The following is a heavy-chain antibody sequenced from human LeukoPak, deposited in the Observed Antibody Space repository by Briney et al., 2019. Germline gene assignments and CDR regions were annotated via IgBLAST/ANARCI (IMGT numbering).Heavy chain of an antibody. CDR2: ISYDGSNK. V-gene: IGHV3-30-3*01. J-gene: IGHJ4*02. CDR3: ARAVSYYDY. CDR1: GFTFSSYA. Sequence: GGSLRLSCVASGFTFSSYAMSWVRQAPGKGLEWVAVISYDGSNKYYADSVKGRFTISRDNSKNTLYLQMNSLRAEDTAVYYCARAVSYYDYWGQGTLVTVSS.